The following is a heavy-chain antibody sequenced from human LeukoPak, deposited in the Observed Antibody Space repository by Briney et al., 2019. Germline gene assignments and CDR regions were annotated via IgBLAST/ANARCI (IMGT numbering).Heavy chain of an antibody. J-gene: IGHJ4*02. V-gene: IGHV1-69*13. CDR2: IIPIFGTA. Sequence: ASVKVSCKASGGTFSSYAISWVRQAPVQGLEWMGGIIPIFGTANYAQKFQGRVTITADESTSTAYMELSSLRSEDTAVYYCARHRDSSGYYNFDYWGQGTLVTVSS. CDR1: GGTFSSYA. D-gene: IGHD3-22*01. CDR3: ARHRDSSGYYNFDY.